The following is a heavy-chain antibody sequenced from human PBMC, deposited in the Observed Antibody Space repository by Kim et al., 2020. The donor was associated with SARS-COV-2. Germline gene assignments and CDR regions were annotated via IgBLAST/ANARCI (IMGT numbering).Heavy chain of an antibody. CDR1: GFSFKNFA. CDR2: ISYDGSKK. D-gene: IGHD3-10*01. CDR3: AGAWGCLGSGRYSRLDY. Sequence: GGSLRLSCAASGFSFKNFAMHWVRQAPGKGLDWVTLISYDGSKKEYADSVKGRFIISRDNSQNTVYLQMNSLTPEDTAVYYCAGAWGCLGSGRYSRLDYWGQGTLVIVSS. J-gene: IGHJ4*02. V-gene: IGHV3-30-3*01.